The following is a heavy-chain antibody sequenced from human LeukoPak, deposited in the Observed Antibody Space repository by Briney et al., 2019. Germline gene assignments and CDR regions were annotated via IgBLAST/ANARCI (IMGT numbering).Heavy chain of an antibody. CDR3: ARPKYSSSWIDY. J-gene: IGHJ4*02. CDR1: GFTFSGSA. D-gene: IGHD6-13*01. Sequence: GGSLRLSCAASGFTFSGSAMHWVRQAPGKGLEWVANIKQDGSEKYYVDSVKGRFTISRDNAKNSLYLQMNSLRAEDTAVYYCARPKYSSSWIDYWGQGTLVTVSS. V-gene: IGHV3-7*01. CDR2: IKQDGSEK.